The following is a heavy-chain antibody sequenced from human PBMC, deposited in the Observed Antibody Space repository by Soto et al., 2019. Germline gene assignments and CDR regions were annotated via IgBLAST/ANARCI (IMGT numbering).Heavy chain of an antibody. D-gene: IGHD2-21*02. Sequence: QVQLQESGPGLVKPSQTLSLTCTVSGGSISSGGDYWSWIRQHPGKGLEWIGYIYYSGSTYYNPSLKSRVTISVDTSKNQFSLKLSSVTAADTAVYYCARTRGVTATQDKWDDYWGQGTLVTVSS. V-gene: IGHV4-31*03. J-gene: IGHJ4*02. CDR1: GGSISSGGDY. CDR2: IYYSGST. CDR3: ARTRGVTATQDKWDDY.